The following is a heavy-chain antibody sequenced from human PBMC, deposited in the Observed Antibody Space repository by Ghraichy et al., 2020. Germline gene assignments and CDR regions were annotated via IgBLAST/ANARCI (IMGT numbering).Heavy chain of an antibody. J-gene: IGHJ3*02. CDR2: IGRSGSSI. CDR1: GFSFSDYS. Sequence: GGSLRLSCAASGFSFSDYSMNWVRQAPGKGLEWISYIGRSGSSITYADFVKGRFTISRDDAKNSLHLQINSLRAEDTAVYFCARDHQFAFDIWGQGTMVTVSS. CDR3: ARDHQFAFDI. V-gene: IGHV3-48*01.